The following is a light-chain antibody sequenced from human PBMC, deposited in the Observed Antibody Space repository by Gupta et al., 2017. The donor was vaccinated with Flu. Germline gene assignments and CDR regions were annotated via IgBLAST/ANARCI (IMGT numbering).Light chain of an antibody. CDR3: QQVNTYPLT. Sequence: DIQMTQSPSTLSASVGDRVTITCRASENIGSWLAWYQQKPGKAPKLLIYQASSLENGVPGRFSGRGSGTEFTLTISSLQPDDFASYFCQQVNTYPLTFGPGTTV. J-gene: IGKJ3*01. V-gene: IGKV1-5*03. CDR2: QAS. CDR1: ENIGSW.